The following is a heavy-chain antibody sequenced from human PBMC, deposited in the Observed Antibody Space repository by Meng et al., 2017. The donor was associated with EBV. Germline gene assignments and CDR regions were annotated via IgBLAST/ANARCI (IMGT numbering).Heavy chain of an antibody. Sequence: QVQLKQAGAVVKKPGSSVKVSCRPHGGTFRSDAVSWVRQAPGQGLEWMGGLIPMSGAPHYAQKFQDRVTIIADESTSTHSMELNNLRFEDTAMYYCASESGRGFTPDYWGQGTLVTVSS. D-gene: IGHD3-10*01. V-gene: IGHV1-69*01. CDR2: LIPMSGAP. J-gene: IGHJ4*02. CDR3: ASESGRGFTPDY. CDR1: GGTFRSDA.